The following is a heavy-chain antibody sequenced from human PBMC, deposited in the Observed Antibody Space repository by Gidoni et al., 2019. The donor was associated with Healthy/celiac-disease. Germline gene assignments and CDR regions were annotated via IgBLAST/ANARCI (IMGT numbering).Heavy chain of an antibody. CDR2: IRSKANSYAT. V-gene: IGHV3-73*02. CDR1: GFTFSVSA. CDR3: TRHEAAAGTVGY. Sequence: EVQLVESGGGLVQPGGSLKLSCAASGFTFSVSAMHWVRQASGKGLEWVGSIRSKANSYATAYAASVKGRFTISRDDSKNTAYLQMNSLKTEDTAVYYCTRHEAAAGTVGYWGQGTLVTVSS. J-gene: IGHJ4*02. D-gene: IGHD6-13*01.